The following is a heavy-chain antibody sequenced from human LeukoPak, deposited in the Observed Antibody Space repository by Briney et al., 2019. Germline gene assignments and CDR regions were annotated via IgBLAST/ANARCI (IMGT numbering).Heavy chain of an antibody. CDR1: GFTFSSYA. V-gene: IGHV3-64*01. J-gene: IGHJ4*02. CDR2: ISSNGGST. Sequence: GGSLRLSCAASGFTFSSYAMHWVRQAPGKGLEYVSAISSNGGSTYYANSVKGRFTISRDNSKNTLYLQMGSLRAKDMAVYYCARDKYYDSSGYYFYFDYWGQGTLVTVSS. CDR3: ARDKYYDSSGYYFYFDY. D-gene: IGHD3-22*01.